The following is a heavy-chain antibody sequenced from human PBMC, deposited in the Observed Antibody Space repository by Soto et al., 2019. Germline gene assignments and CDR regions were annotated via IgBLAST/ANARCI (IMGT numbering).Heavy chain of an antibody. CDR1: VGSISSGDYY. D-gene: IGHD3-3*01. Sequence: SETLSLTCTVSVGSISSGDYYWSWIRQPPGKGLEWIGYIYYSGSTYYNPSLKSRVTISVDTSKNQFSLNLSSVTAADTAVYYCAKEPVSLTIFGVGGMDVWGRGTTVTVSS. CDR2: IYYSGST. CDR3: AKEPVSLTIFGVGGMDV. J-gene: IGHJ6*02. V-gene: IGHV4-30-4*01.